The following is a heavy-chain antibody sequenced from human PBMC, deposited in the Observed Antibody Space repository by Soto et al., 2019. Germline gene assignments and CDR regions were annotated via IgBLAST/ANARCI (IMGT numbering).Heavy chain of an antibody. CDR1: GGSISSSSYY. D-gene: IGHD2-21*01. J-gene: IGHJ5*02. CDR2: IYYSGST. Sequence: SETLSLTCTVSGGSISSSSYYWGWIRQPPGKGLEWIGSIYYSGSTYYNPSLKSRVTISVDTSKNQFSLKLSSVTAADTAVYYCARGGRDGYNGRGWFDPWGQGTLVTVS. V-gene: IGHV4-39*01. CDR3: ARGGRDGYNGRGWFDP.